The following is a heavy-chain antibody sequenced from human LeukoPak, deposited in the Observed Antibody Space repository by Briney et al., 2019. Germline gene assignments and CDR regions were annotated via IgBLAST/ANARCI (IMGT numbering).Heavy chain of an antibody. Sequence: GGSLRLSCAASGFTFNTYTMNWVRQAPGKGLEWVSYISGSSGIIDYADSVRGRFTISRDNAESTLYLQMNSLRAEDTAVYFCARDLDGSGSYHWFDPWGQGTLVTVSS. CDR2: ISGSSGII. D-gene: IGHD3-10*01. CDR1: GFTFNTYT. J-gene: IGHJ5*02. CDR3: ARDLDGSGSYHWFDP. V-gene: IGHV3-48*04.